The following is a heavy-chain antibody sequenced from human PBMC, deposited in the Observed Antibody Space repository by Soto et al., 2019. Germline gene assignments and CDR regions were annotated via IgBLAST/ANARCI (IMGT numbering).Heavy chain of an antibody. CDR1: GYTFTSYA. CDR2: INAGNGNT. Sequence: ASVKVSCKASGYTFTSYAMHWVRLATGQRLEWMGWINAGNGNTKYSQKFQGRVTITRDTSASTAYMELSSLRSEDTAVYYCAISGSTYYYYYMDVWGKGTTVTVSS. V-gene: IGHV1-3*01. J-gene: IGHJ6*03. D-gene: IGHD3-10*01. CDR3: AISGSTYYYYYMDV.